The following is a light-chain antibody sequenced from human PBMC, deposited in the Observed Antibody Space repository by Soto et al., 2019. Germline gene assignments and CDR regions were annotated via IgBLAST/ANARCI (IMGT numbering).Light chain of an antibody. CDR3: QQYNNRPPWT. CDR1: LTIDTN. V-gene: IGKV3-15*01. Sequence: EIVMTQSPGTLSVSPGERATLSCRASLTIDTNLAWYQQKPGQAPRLLIFGASTRATGIPARFSGSGSGTEFSLTITSLQSEDFALYYCQQYNNRPPWTFGQGTKVEVK. J-gene: IGKJ1*01. CDR2: GAS.